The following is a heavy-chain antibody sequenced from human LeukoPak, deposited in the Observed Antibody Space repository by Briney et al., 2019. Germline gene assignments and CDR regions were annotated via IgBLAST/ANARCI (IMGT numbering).Heavy chain of an antibody. Sequence: GGSLRLSCAASGFTFSSYGMHWVRQAPGKGLEWVAVISYDGSNKYYADSMKGRFTISRDSAKNSLFLQMSSLRAEDTALYYCAKALFSYDYIFDFWGQGTLVTASS. CDR1: GFTFSSYG. V-gene: IGHV3-30*18. J-gene: IGHJ4*02. CDR3: AKALFSYDYIFDF. D-gene: IGHD5-12*01. CDR2: ISYDGSNK.